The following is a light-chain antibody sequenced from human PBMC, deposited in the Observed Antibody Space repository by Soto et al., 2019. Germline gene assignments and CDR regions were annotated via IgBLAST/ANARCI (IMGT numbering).Light chain of an antibody. CDR3: LQYDGWPLT. CDR2: GAS. J-gene: IGKJ5*01. Sequence: ETMAKNSPVSLSVYPGERATLSCRARQNVRKNLAWYQQKPGQAPRLLIYGASTRATGIPARFSGDGSGTEFTLTIDSLQSEDFVVYYCLQYDGWPLTFGHGRRLEI. CDR1: QNVRKN. V-gene: IGKV3-15*01.